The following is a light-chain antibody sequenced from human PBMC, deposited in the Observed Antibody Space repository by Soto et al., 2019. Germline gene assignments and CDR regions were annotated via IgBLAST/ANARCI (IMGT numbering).Light chain of an antibody. CDR1: TNDIGRYEY. Sequence: QSVLTQPASLSGSPGQSITISCTGSTNDIGRYEYVSWFQQHPGKVPKLLIYEVRNRPSGVSARFSGSQSGNTASLTISGLRAEDEAHYYCSSYTDDTTVIFGGGTQLTVL. CDR2: EVR. CDR3: SSYTDDTTVI. J-gene: IGLJ7*01. V-gene: IGLV2-14*01.